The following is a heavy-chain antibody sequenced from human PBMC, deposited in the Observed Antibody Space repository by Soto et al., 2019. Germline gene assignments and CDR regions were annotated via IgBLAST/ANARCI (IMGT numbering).Heavy chain of an antibody. CDR3: ARDIVGDYYYYGMDV. D-gene: IGHD2-15*01. CDR1: GGTFSSYA. CDR2: IIPIFGTA. Sequence: VKVSCKASGGTFSSYAISWVRQAPGQGLEWMGGIIPIFGTANYAQKFQGRVTITADESTSTAYMELSSLRSEDTAVYYCARDIVGDYYYYGMDVWGQGTTVTVSS. J-gene: IGHJ6*02. V-gene: IGHV1-69*13.